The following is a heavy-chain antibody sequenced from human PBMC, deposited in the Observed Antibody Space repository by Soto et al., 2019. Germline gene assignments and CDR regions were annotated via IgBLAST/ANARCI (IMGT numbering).Heavy chain of an antibody. J-gene: IGHJ5*02. D-gene: IGHD2-15*01. CDR2: IYYSGST. Sequence: SSETLSLTCTVSGGSISSGGYYWSWIRQHPGKGLEWIGYIYYSGSTYYNPSLKSRVTISVDTSKNQFSLKLSSVTAADTAVYYCARVVVVAATGGWFDPWGQGTLVTVSS. V-gene: IGHV4-31*03. CDR1: GGSISSGGYY. CDR3: ARVVVVAATGGWFDP.